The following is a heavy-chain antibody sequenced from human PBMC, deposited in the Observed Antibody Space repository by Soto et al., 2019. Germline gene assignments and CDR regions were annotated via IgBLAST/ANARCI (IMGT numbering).Heavy chain of an antibody. CDR1: GYTFTSYY. V-gene: IGHV1-58*02. CDR2: IVVGSGNT. CDR3: AAGTPRGVRGVWFDP. Sequence: GASVKVSCKASGYTFTSYYMHWVRQARGQRLEWIGWIVVGSGNTNYAQKFQERVTITRDMSTSTAYMELSSLRSEDTAVYYCAAGTPRGVRGVWFDPWGQGTLVTVSS. D-gene: IGHD3-10*01. J-gene: IGHJ5*02.